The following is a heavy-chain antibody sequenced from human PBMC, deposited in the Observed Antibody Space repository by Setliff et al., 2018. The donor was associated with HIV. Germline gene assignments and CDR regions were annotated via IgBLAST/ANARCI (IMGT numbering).Heavy chain of an antibody. CDR2: ISATGDTP. D-gene: IGHD6-19*01. J-gene: IGHJ4*02. Sequence: ETLRLSCAASGFTFSSYAMAWVRQAPGKGLEWVSTISATGDTPFYANSVKGRLTISRDNSKNTLYLQMNSLRAEDTAVYYCAKDSGNSGWYLDYWGQGILVTVSS. V-gene: IGHV3-23*01. CDR3: AKDSGNSGWYLDY. CDR1: GFTFSSYA.